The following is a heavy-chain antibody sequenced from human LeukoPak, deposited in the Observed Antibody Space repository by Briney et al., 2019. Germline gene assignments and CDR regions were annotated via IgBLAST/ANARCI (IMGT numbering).Heavy chain of an antibody. CDR3: VKDEWYGSSSYFDL. CDR1: GFTFSIYV. J-gene: IGHJ4*02. CDR2: ISGGTSGT. D-gene: IGHD6-6*01. Sequence: GSLRLSCAASGFTFSIYVMSWVRQAPGKGLEWVSTISGGTSGTHYADSVRGRFTISRDNSKNTLYLQLNSLRADDTAVYYCVKDEWYGSSSYFDLWGQGTLVTVSS. V-gene: IGHV3-23*01.